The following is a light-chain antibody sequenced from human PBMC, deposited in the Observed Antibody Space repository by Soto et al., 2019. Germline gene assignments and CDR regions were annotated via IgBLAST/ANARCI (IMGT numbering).Light chain of an antibody. CDR3: CSYAGSYSQVV. J-gene: IGLJ2*01. CDR2: DVR. CDR1: SSDVGGYNY. Sequence: QSALTQPRSVSGSPGQSVTISCTGISSDVGGYNYVPWYQQHPVKAPKLMIYDVRKRPTGVPDRFSGSKSGNTDSLTISGLQDEDEADYYCCSYAGSYSQVVFGGGNKLTVL. V-gene: IGLV2-11*01.